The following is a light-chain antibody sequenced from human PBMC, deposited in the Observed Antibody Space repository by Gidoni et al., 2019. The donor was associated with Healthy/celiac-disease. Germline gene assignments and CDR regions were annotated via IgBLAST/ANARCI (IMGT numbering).Light chain of an antibody. Sequence: CTGSSSNIGAGYDVHWYQQLPGTAPKLLIYGNSNRPSGVPDRFSGSKSGTSASLAITGLQAEDEADYYCQSYDSSLSGWVFGGGTKLTVL. CDR2: GNS. CDR1: SSNIGAGYD. CDR3: QSYDSSLSGWV. J-gene: IGLJ3*02. V-gene: IGLV1-40*01.